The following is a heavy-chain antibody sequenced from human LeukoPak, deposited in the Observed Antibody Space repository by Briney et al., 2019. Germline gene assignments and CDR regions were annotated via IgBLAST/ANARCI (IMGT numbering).Heavy chain of an antibody. D-gene: IGHD6-13*01. V-gene: IGHV4-59*01. CDR2: IYYSGST. CDR3: ARAGTAAASDYYYYYMDV. Sequence: SETLSLTCTVSGGSISSYYWSWIRQPPGKGLEWIGYIYYSGSTNYNPSLKSRVTISVDTSKNQFSLKLSSVTAADTAVYYCARAGTAAASDYYYYYMDVWGKGTTVTISS. J-gene: IGHJ6*03. CDR1: GGSISSYY.